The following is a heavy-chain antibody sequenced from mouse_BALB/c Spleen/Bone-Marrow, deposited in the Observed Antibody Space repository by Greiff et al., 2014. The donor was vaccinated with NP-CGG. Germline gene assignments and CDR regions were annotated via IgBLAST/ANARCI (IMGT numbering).Heavy chain of an antibody. CDR2: ISSGSSTI. Sequence: VQLQQPGGGLVQPGGSRKLSCAASGFTFSSFGMHWVRQAPEKGLEWVAYISSGSSTIYYADTVKGRFTISRDNPKNTLFLQMTSLRSEDTAMYYCARDVPLYNVGYFDYWGQGTTLTVSS. V-gene: IGHV5-17*02. CDR1: GFTFSSFG. J-gene: IGHJ2*01. CDR3: ARDVPLYNVGYFDY. D-gene: IGHD6-1*01.